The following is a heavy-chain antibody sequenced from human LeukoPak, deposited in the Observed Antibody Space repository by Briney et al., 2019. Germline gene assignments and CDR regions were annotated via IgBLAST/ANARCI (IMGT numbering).Heavy chain of an antibody. Sequence: SETLSLTCTVSGCSISSSSYYWGWIRQPPGKGLEWIGSIYYSGSTYYNPSLKSRVTISVDTSKNQFSLKLSSVTAADTAVYYCARHGTRTRFDPWGQGTLVTVSS. CDR2: IYYSGST. V-gene: IGHV4-39*01. D-gene: IGHD1-14*01. J-gene: IGHJ5*02. CDR1: GCSISSSSYY. CDR3: ARHGTRTRFDP.